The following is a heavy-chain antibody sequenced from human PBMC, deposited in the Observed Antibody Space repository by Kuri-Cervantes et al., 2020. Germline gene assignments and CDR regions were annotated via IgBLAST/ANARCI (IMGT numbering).Heavy chain of an antibody. J-gene: IGHJ4*02. V-gene: IGHV3-23*01. CDR1: GFTLDDYA. CDR3: AKLHGVAS. CDR2: ITDGAANA. D-gene: IGHD4-17*01. Sequence: GGSLRLSCAASGFTLDDYAMHWVRQAPGKGLEWVSGITDGAANAYYADSVRGRFTISRDNPKSTVHLQMNNLRVEDTAVYYCAKLHGVASWGQGTLVTVSS.